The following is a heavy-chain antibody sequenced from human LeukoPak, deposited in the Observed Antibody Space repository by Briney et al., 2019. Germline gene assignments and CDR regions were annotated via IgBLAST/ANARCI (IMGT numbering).Heavy chain of an antibody. CDR1: GFTFSSYG. V-gene: IGHV3-33*01. D-gene: IGHD2-15*01. J-gene: IGHJ1*01. CDR2: IWYDGSNK. CDR3: ARATGGYRSGGSCYSGYFQH. Sequence: RGSLRLSCAASGFTFSSYGMHWVRQAPGKGLEWVAVIWYDGSNKYYADSVKGRFTISRDNSKNTLYLQMNSLRAEDTAVYYCARATGGYRSGGSCYSGYFQHWGQGTLVTVSS.